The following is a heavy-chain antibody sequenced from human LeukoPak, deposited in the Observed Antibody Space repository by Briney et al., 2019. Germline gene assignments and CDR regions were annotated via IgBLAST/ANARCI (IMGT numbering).Heavy chain of an antibody. J-gene: IGHJ4*02. V-gene: IGHV4-39*01. Sequence: SETLSLTCSVSGGSITTSSYYWGWIRQPPEKGLEWIGSIYYTGGTFYSPSLKSRVTISVDTSKNQFSLKLSSVTAADTAVYYCARSVTEILFHDGTYFDYWGQGTLVTVSS. D-gene: IGHD2-15*01. CDR2: IYYTGGT. CDR1: GGSITTSSYY. CDR3: ARSVTEILFHDGTYFDY.